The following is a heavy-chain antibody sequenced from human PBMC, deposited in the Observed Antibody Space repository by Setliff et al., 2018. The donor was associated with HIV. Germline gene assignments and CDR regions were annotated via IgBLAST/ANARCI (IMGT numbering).Heavy chain of an antibody. D-gene: IGHD6-13*01. CDR2: ILYDGSNK. CDR3: ARVQQQLLQEDDYFDY. Sequence: PGGSLRLSCEASGFSFSSYTMNWVRQAPGKGLEWVAVILYDGSNKYYADSVKGRFTISRDNLKKRVYLQMNSLRPEDTAVYYCARVQQQLLQEDDYFDYWGQGTLVTVSS. J-gene: IGHJ4*02. CDR1: GFSFSSYT. V-gene: IGHV3-30*04.